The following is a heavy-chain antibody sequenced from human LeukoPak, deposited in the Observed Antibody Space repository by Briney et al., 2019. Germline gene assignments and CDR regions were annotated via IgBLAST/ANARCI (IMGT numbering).Heavy chain of an antibody. V-gene: IGHV4-59*01. Sequence: SETLSLTCTVSGGSISSYYWSWIRQPPGKGLEWIGYIYYSGSTNYNPSLKSRVTISVDTSKNQFPLKLSSVTAADTAVYYCARVFVYSSSWYRPTAGHPFDPWGQGTLVTVSS. J-gene: IGHJ5*02. CDR3: ARVFVYSSSWYRPTAGHPFDP. CDR1: GGSISSYY. D-gene: IGHD6-13*01. CDR2: IYYSGST.